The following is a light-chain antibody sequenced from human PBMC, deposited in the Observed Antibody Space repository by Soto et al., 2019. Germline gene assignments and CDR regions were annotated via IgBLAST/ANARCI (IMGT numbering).Light chain of an antibody. J-gene: IGKJ3*01. CDR3: QHLNTYPLFT. CDR2: AAS. CDR1: QDISRY. V-gene: IGKV1-9*01. Sequence: EIQLTQSPSFLSASVGERVTITCRASQDISRYLAWYQQKAGQAPKLLIYAASTLQRGVPSRFSGSGSGTEFTLTISSLQPEDVATYDCQHLNTYPLFTFGPGTEVDIK.